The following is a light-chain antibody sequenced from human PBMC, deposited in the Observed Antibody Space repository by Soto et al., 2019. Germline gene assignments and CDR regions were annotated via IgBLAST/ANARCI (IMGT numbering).Light chain of an antibody. CDR1: QSFSGSY. V-gene: IGKV3D-7*01. CDR2: GAS. J-gene: IGKJ1*01. CDR3: QQDYHLPWT. Sequence: EIVMTQSPATLSLSPGERATLSCRASQSFSGSYLSWYQQKPGQAPRLLIYGASTRATGIPARFSGSGSGTDFTLTISSLQPDDFAVYYCQQDYHLPWTFGQGTKVEIK.